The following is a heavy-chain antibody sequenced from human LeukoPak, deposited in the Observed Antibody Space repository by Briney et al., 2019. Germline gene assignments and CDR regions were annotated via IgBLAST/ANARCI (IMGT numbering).Heavy chain of an antibody. Sequence: GGSLRLTCAASGFTFSTFEMNWVRQAPGKGLEWISFITSSGSPIYYADSVKGRFTISRDNARNSLYLQMNSLTPEDTAIYYCARCPYSGRSFDIWGQGTMVTVSS. CDR3: ARCPYSGRSFDI. J-gene: IGHJ3*02. CDR1: GFTFSTFE. D-gene: IGHD1-26*01. CDR2: ITSSGSPI. V-gene: IGHV3-48*03.